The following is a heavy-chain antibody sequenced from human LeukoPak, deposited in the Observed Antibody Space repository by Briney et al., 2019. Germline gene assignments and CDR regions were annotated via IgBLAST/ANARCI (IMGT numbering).Heavy chain of an antibody. CDR1: GFTFSSYT. J-gene: IGHJ4*02. CDR3: ARVGGFCDSTSNCHSDY. Sequence: GGSLRLSCAASGFTFSSYTMNWVRQAPGKGLEWVSSISSTSSYTYYADPVKGRFTISRDNAKNSLYLQMNSPRAEDTAVYYCARVGGFCDSTSNCHSDYWGQGTLVTVSS. D-gene: IGHD2-2*01. V-gene: IGHV3-21*01. CDR2: ISSTSSYT.